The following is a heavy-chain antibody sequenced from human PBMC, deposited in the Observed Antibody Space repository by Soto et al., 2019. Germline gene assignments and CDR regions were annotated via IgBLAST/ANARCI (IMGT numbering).Heavy chain of an antibody. CDR3: ARDANEVVAAADRYYYYYGMDV. CDR2: ISSSSSYT. V-gene: IGHV3-11*06. CDR1: GFTFSDYY. Sequence: PGGSLRLSCAASGFTFSDYYMSWIRQAPGKGLEWVSYISSSSSYTNYADSVKGRFTISRDNAKNSLYLQMNSLRAEDTAVYYCARDANEVVAAADRYYYYYGMDVWGQATTVTVSS. D-gene: IGHD6-13*01. J-gene: IGHJ6*02.